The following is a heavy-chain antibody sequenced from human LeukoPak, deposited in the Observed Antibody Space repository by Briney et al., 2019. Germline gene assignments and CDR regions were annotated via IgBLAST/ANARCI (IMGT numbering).Heavy chain of an antibody. CDR3: TRSVVTTADFDY. CDR2: KSHDGSNK. CDR1: GFTFSSYP. D-gene: IGHD2-21*02. Sequence: GGSLRLSCAASGFTFSSYPMHWVRLAPGLGLQWVAVKSHDGSNKYYEDSVKGRFTISRDNSKSTLYLRLNIPRPEDTAVYYCTRSVVTTADFDYWGQGTLVTVSS. J-gene: IGHJ4*02. V-gene: IGHV3-30-3*01.